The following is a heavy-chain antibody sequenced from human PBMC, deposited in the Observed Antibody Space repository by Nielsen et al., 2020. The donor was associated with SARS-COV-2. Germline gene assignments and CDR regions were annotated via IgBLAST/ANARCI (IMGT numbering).Heavy chain of an antibody. V-gene: IGHV3-23*01. CDR2: ISESGGAT. J-gene: IGHJ4*02. CDR1: GFSFSNYV. CDR3: AKHEGED. D-gene: IGHD3-10*01. Sequence: GESLKISCVASGFSFSNYVMNWVRQAPGKVLEWVSAISESGGATYYTDSVKGRFTTSRDNSRNTLYLEMNSLRADDTAVYYCAKHEGEDWGQGTLVTVSS.